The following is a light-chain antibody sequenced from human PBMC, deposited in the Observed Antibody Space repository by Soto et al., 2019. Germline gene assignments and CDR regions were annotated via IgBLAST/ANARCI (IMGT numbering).Light chain of an antibody. J-gene: IGKJ4*01. CDR1: QSINRH. CDR3: QQRSNWPPVT. CDR2: DAS. Sequence: EIVLRQSPATLSLSPGERATLSCRASQSINRHLAWYRQKPGQAPRLLIYDASNRATGIPARFSGSGSGTDFTLTISSLEPEDFGVYYCQQRSNWPPVTFGGGTKVEIK. V-gene: IGKV3-11*01.